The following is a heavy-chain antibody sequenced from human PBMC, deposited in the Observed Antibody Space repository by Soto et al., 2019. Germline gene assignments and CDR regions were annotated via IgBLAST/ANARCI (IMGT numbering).Heavy chain of an antibody. CDR3: ARDGRVRGVADFDY. V-gene: IGHV1-69*13. J-gene: IGHJ4*02. CDR1: GGTFSSYA. D-gene: IGHD3-10*01. Sequence: SVKVSCKASGGTFSSYAISWMRQAPGQGLEWMGGIIPIFGTANYAQKFQGRVTITADESTSTAYMELSSLRSEDTAVYYCARDGRVRGVADFDYWGQGTLVTVSS. CDR2: IIPIFGTA.